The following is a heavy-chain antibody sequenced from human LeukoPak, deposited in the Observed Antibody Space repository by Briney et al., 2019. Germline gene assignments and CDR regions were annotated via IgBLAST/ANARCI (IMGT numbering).Heavy chain of an antibody. D-gene: IGHD6-19*01. Sequence: PSETLSLTCAVYGGSFSGYNWSWIRQPPGKGLEWIGEINHSGSTNYNPSLNSRVTISVDTSKNQFSLKLSSVTAADTAVYYCARGSQGSGDYWGQGTLVTVSS. CDR1: GGSFSGYN. J-gene: IGHJ4*02. CDR2: INHSGST. CDR3: ARGSQGSGDY. V-gene: IGHV4-34*01.